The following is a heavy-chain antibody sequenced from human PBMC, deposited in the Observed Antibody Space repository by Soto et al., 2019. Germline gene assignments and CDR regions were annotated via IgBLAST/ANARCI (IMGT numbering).Heavy chain of an antibody. Sequence: QVQLVESGGGVVQPGRSLRLSCAVSGFTFSNYAMHWVRQAPGKGLEWVSVISYDGSNKYYADSVKGRFTISRDNSKNTLSLQIHSLRTEDTAVYYCARVVLKSVADYYLDYWGQGTLITVSA. V-gene: IGHV3-30-3*01. CDR1: GFTFSNYA. CDR2: ISYDGSNK. CDR3: ARVVLKSVADYYLDY. D-gene: IGHD6-19*01. J-gene: IGHJ4*02.